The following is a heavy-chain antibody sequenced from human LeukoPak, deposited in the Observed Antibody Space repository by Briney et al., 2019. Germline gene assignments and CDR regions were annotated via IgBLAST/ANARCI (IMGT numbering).Heavy chain of an antibody. Sequence: GGSLRLSCAASGFTVSSNYMSWVRQAPGKGLEWVSVIYSGGSTYYADSVKGRFTMSRDNSKNTLYLQMNSLRAEDTAVYYCARDPDDYYDSSGYLIPGMDYWGQGTLVTVSS. CDR2: IYSGGST. D-gene: IGHD3-22*01. CDR1: GFTVSSNY. V-gene: IGHV3-66*01. J-gene: IGHJ4*02. CDR3: ARDPDDYYDSSGYLIPGMDY.